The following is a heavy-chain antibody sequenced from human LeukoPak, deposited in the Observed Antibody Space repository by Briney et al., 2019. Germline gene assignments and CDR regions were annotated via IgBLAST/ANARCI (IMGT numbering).Heavy chain of an antibody. CDR3: AREGTGGSGYDS. V-gene: IGHV3-48*03. D-gene: IGHD5-12*01. CDR2: ISSSGSTI. J-gene: IGHJ4*02. Sequence: GGSLRLSCAASGFTFSSYEMNWVRQAPGKGLEWVSYISSSGSTIYYADSVKGRFTISRDNAKNSLYLQMNSPRAEDTAVYYCAREGTGGSGYDSWGQGTLVTVSS. CDR1: GFTFSSYE.